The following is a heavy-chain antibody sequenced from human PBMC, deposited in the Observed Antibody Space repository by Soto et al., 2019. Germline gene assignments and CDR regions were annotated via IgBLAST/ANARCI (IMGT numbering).Heavy chain of an antibody. J-gene: IGHJ5*02. CDR3: SRGIKGGLDA. V-gene: IGHV3-30*03. Sequence: QVQLAESGGGVVQPGRSLRLSCATSGFVSNDYDIHWVRQAPGKGLAWLASISYEGSNKYYADSVKGRFTISRDNSKNTLSLQINSLGAEDTAVYYCSRGIKGGLDAWGPGTLVTVSS. CDR1: GFVSNDYD. D-gene: IGHD2-21*01. CDR2: ISYEGSNK.